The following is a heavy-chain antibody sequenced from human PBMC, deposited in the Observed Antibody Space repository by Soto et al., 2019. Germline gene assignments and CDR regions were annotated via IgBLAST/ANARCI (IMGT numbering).Heavy chain of an antibody. Sequence: SDTLSLTCTVSGGSISSGGYYWSWIRQHPGKGLEWIGYIYYSGSTYYNPSLKSRVTISVDTSKNQFSLKLSSVTAADTAVYYCARDSSLELPYYYYGMDVWGQGTTVTVSS. CDR1: GGSISSGGYY. CDR3: ARDSSLELPYYYYGMDV. V-gene: IGHV4-31*03. CDR2: IYYSGST. J-gene: IGHJ6*02. D-gene: IGHD1-7*01.